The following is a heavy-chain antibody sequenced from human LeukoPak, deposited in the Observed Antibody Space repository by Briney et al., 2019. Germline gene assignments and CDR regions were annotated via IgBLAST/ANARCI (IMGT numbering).Heavy chain of an antibody. CDR2: IKQDGSEK. CDR1: GFTFSTSW. Sequence: GGSLRLSCAVSGFTFSTSWMSWVRQAPGKGLEWVANIKQDGSEKNYVDSVKGRFTISRDNAKNSLYLQMDALRVEVTAVYYCATGGWYVVYWGQGTLVTVSS. D-gene: IGHD6-19*01. J-gene: IGHJ4*02. CDR3: ATGGWYVVY. V-gene: IGHV3-7*05.